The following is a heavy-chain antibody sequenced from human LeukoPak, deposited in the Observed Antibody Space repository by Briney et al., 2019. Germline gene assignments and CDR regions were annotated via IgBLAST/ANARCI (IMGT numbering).Heavy chain of an antibody. CDR1: GGSFSGYY. CDR3: ARGPRGYYGSGKRFNY. Sequence: SETLSLTCAVYGGSFSGYYWSWIRQPPGKGLEWIGEINHSGSTNYNPSLKSRVTISVDTSKNQFSLKLSSVTAADTAVYYCARGPRGYYGSGKRFNYWGQGTLVTVSS. CDR2: INHSGST. V-gene: IGHV4-34*01. J-gene: IGHJ4*02. D-gene: IGHD3-10*01.